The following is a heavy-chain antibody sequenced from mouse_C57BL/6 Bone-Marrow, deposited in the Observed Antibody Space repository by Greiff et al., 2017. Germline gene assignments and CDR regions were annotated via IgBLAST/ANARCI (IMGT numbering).Heavy chain of an antibody. D-gene: IGHD1-1*01. CDR3: AREGDYGSEAMDY. Sequence: EVKLMESGPGLVKPSQSLSLTCSVTGYSITSGYYWNWIRQFPGNNLEWLGYISYDGSTNYNPSLKNRISITRDTSKNQFFLKLNSVTTEDTATYYCAREGDYGSEAMDYGGQGTAVTVSS. V-gene: IGHV3-6*01. CDR1: GYSITSGYY. CDR2: ISYDGST. J-gene: IGHJ4*01.